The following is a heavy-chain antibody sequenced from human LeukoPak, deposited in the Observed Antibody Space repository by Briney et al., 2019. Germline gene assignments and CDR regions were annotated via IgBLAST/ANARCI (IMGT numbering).Heavy chain of an antibody. V-gene: IGHV1-2*02. J-gene: IGHJ5*02. D-gene: IGHD2-2*01. CDR1: GYSFTGYY. CDR3: TRDHQLPLLGWFDP. CDR2: INPNSGGT. Sequence: ASVKVSCKASGYSFTGYYMHWVRQAPGQGLEWMGWINPNSGGTKYAQKFKGRVTMTRDTSISTAYMELSRLRSDDTAVYYCTRDHQLPLLGWFDPWGQGTLVTVSS.